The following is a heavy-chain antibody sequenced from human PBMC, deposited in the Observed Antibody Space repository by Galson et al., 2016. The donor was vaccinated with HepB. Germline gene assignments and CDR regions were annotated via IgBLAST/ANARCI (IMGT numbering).Heavy chain of an antibody. J-gene: IGHJ6*02. CDR2: VFQSGIT. V-gene: IGHV4-59*08. D-gene: IGHD4-17*01. CDR3: ATWYFYGDPPVF. Sequence: SETLSLTCSVSGGTTSDLNWSWIRQPRGKGLEWNGSVFQSGITKYNPSLQNRVSMSLDTSTYHFSLRLTSVSAADAAVYYCATWYFYGDPPVFWGQGTTVAVS. CDR1: GGTTSDLN.